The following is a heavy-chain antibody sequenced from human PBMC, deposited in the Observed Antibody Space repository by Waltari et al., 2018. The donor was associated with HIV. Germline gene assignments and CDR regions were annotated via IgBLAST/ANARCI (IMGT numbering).Heavy chain of an antibody. D-gene: IGHD3-10*01. Sequence: QVQLQESGPGLVKPSGTLSLTCAVSGGSISSRNWCSWVRQPPGKGLGGIGEIYHSGSTNYNPSLKRRVTISGDKSKNQFSLKLSSVTAADTAVYYCASIRGGYYGSGSYVWFDPWGQGTLVTVSS. CDR1: GGSISSRNW. CDR3: ASIRGGYYGSGSYVWFDP. J-gene: IGHJ5*02. CDR2: IYHSGST. V-gene: IGHV4-4*02.